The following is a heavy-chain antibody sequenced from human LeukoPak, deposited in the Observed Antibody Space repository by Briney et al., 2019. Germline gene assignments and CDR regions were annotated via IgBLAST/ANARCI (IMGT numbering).Heavy chain of an antibody. Sequence: PSETLSLTCTVSGGSISDYFWTWIRQPAGKGLERIGRIYPSGSTNYNPSLRGRVTILVDKSKNQFSLKLNSVTAADTAVFYCARGAYCGSASCYVTNWGQGTLVTVSS. V-gene: IGHV4-4*07. CDR1: GGSISDYF. CDR2: IYPSGST. CDR3: ARGAYCGSASCYVTN. J-gene: IGHJ4*02. D-gene: IGHD2-2*01.